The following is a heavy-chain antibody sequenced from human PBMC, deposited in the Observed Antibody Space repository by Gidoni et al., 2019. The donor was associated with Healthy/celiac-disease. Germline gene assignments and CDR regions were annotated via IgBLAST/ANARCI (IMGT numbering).Heavy chain of an antibody. J-gene: IGHJ4*02. Sequence: QVQLVESGGGVVQPGRSLRLSCAASGFTFSSYGMHWVRQAPGKGLEWVAVISYDGSNKYYADSVKGRFTISRDNSKNTLYLQTNSLRAEDTAVYYCAKDSGGGIDLMADYWGQGTLVTVSS. CDR1: GFTFSSYG. CDR2: ISYDGSNK. CDR3: AKDSGGGIDLMADY. V-gene: IGHV3-30*18. D-gene: IGHD2-15*01.